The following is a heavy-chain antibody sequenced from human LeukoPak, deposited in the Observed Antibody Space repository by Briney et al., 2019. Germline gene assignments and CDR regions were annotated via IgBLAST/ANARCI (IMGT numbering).Heavy chain of an antibody. CDR2: INPNSGGT. D-gene: IGHD6-19*01. Sequence: ASVKVSCKASGYTFTGYYMHWVRQAPGQGLEWMGWINPNSGGTNYAQKFQGRVTMTRDTSISTAYMELSRLRSDDTAVYYCARTFSGYSSHYGMDVWGQGTTVTVSS. CDR3: ARTFSGYSSHYGMDV. J-gene: IGHJ6*02. V-gene: IGHV1-2*02. CDR1: GYTFTGYY.